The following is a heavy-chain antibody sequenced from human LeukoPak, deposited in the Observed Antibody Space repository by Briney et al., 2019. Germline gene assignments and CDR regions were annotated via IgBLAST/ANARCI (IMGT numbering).Heavy chain of an antibody. J-gene: IGHJ5*02. D-gene: IGHD1-14*01. CDR1: GYTFTGYY. V-gene: IGHV1-2*02. CDR2: INPNSGGT. CDR3: ARDIPRTGWFDP. Sequence: GASVKVSCRASGYTFTGYYMHWVRQAPGQGLEWMGWINPNSGGTNYAQKFQGRVTMTRDTSISTAYMELSRLRSDDTAVYYCARDIPRTGWFDPWGQGTLVTVSS.